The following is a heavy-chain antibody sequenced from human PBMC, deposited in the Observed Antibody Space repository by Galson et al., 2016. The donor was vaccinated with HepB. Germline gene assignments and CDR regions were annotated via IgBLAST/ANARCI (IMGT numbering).Heavy chain of an antibody. CDR2: VDPTDSFS. V-gene: IGHV5-10-1*01. D-gene: IGHD4-17*01. CDR3: ATYGDYEKGAFDI. CDR1: GYSFTDSW. J-gene: IGHJ3*02. Sequence: QSGAEVKKPGESLRISCKGSGYSFTDSWISWVRQMPGKGLAWMGRVDPTDSFSNFSPSFRGHVTFSVDKSISTAYLQWSSLKASATAMYYCATYGDYEKGAFDIWGQGTMVTVSS.